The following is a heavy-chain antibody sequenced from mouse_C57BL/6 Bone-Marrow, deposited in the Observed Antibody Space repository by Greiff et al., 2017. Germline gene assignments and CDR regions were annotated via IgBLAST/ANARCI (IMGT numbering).Heavy chain of an antibody. CDR3: ARYPPHYYGSSHWYFDV. J-gene: IGHJ1*03. D-gene: IGHD1-1*01. CDR2: IYPGDGDT. CDR1: GYAFSSYW. Sequence: QVQLQQSGAELVKPGASVKISCKASGYAFSSYWMNWVKQRPGKGLAWIGQIYPGDGDTNYNGKFKGKATLTADKSSSTAYMQLSSLTSEDSAVXFCARYPPHYYGSSHWYFDVWGTGTTVTVSS. V-gene: IGHV1-80*01.